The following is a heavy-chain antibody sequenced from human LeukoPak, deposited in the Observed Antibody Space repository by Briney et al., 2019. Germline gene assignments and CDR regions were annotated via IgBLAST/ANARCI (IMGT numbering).Heavy chain of an antibody. Sequence: PGGSLRLSCAASGFSLSSYRMNWVRQAPGKGLEWVSSISSTSSSTYYADSVTGRFTISRDNAKNSLYLQMNSLRAEDTAEYFCAREWAPPGIGRYYFDHWGQGTLVTVSS. CDR1: GFSLSSYR. D-gene: IGHD6-13*01. CDR2: ISSTSSST. CDR3: AREWAPPGIGRYYFDH. V-gene: IGHV3-21*01. J-gene: IGHJ4*02.